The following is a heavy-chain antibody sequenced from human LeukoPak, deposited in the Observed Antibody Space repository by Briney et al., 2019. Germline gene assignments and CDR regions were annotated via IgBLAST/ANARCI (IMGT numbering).Heavy chain of an antibody. D-gene: IGHD1-14*01. CDR3: AKDRHPARTDGYYFDY. CDR1: AFTFSSYG. Sequence: PGGSLRLSCAASAFTFSSYGMHWVRQAPGKGLEWVAVISYDANNKYYADSVKGRFTISRDNSKNTLYLQMNSLRAEDTAVYYCAKDRHPARTDGYYFDYWGQGTLVTVSS. CDR2: ISYDANNK. J-gene: IGHJ4*02. V-gene: IGHV3-30*18.